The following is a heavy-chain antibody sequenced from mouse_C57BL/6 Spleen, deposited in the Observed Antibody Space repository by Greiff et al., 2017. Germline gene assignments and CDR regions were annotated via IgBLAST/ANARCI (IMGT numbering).Heavy chain of an antibody. CDR2: INPNNGGT. J-gene: IGHJ1*03. CDR1: GYTFTDYY. V-gene: IGHV1-26*01. D-gene: IGHD2-12*01. Sequence: EVQLQQSGPELVKPGASVKISCKASGYTFTDYYMNWVKQSHGKSLEWIGDINPNNGGTSYNQKFKGKATLTVDKSSSTAYMELRSLTSEDSADYYCARKRPWYFDVWGTGTTVTVSS. CDR3: ARKRPWYFDV.